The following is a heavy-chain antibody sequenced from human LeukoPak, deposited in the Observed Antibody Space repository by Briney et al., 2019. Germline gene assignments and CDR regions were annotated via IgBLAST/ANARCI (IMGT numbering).Heavy chain of an antibody. V-gene: IGHV3-33*01. CDR3: VRDGASSSWNFDY. Sequence: PGRSLRLSCAVSGFPFRSYGMHWIRQSPDKGREWVAFMLVGGSDTFYTDSVKGRFTISRDNSKNTVFLQRNSLRVEDTAIYYCVRDGASSSWNFDYWGQGTLVTVSS. J-gene: IGHJ4*02. CDR1: GFPFRSYG. CDR2: MLVGGSDT. D-gene: IGHD6-13*01.